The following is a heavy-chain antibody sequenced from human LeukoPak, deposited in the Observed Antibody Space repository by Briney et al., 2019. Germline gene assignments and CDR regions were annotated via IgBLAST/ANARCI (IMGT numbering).Heavy chain of an antibody. CDR2: INPDTGGT. V-gene: IGHV1-2*02. Sequence: ASVKVSCKASGYSFTIYYLHWLRQAPGQGLEWMGWINPDTGGTYYAQKFKGRVTISRDTSISTAYMEVSRLTSDDTAVYYCAGAEGFSNKRLDYWGQGTLVTVSS. J-gene: IGHJ4*02. D-gene: IGHD6-13*01. CDR1: GYSFTIYY. CDR3: AGAEGFSNKRLDY.